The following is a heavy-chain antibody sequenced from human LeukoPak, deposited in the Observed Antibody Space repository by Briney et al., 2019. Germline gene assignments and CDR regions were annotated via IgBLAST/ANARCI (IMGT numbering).Heavy chain of an antibody. CDR2: INHRGSS. CDR3: SRENGAFSPFGY. V-gene: IGHV4-39*07. D-gene: IGHD2-8*01. Sequence: PSETLSLTCTVSGDSISSTNDYWGWIRQPPGKGLEWIGNINHRGSSKYNPSLSSRVIMALDTSKNHLSLNLTSVTAADTAVYYCSRENGAFSPFGYWGQGTLVTVPS. J-gene: IGHJ4*02. CDR1: GDSISSTNDY.